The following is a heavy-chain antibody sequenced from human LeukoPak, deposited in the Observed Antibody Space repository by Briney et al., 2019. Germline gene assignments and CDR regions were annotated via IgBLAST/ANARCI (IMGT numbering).Heavy chain of an antibody. V-gene: IGHV1-2*02. J-gene: IGHJ3*02. Sequence: ASVKVSCKASGYTFTGYYMHWVRQAPGQGLEWMGWINPNSGGTNYAQKFQGRVTMTEDTSTDTAYMELSSLRSEDTAVYYCATVSVQEVAVAATGAFDIWGQGTMVTVSS. CDR3: ATVSVQEVAVAATGAFDI. D-gene: IGHD6-19*01. CDR2: INPNSGGT. CDR1: GYTFTGYY.